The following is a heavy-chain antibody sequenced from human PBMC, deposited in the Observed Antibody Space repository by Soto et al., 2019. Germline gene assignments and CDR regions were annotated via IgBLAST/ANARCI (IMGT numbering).Heavy chain of an antibody. J-gene: IGHJ1*01. V-gene: IGHV1-8*01. CDR3: ARGLRGYYYGPGSYSPSGP. CDR2: MNPNSGNT. D-gene: IGHD3-10*01. CDR1: GYTFASYE. Sequence: ASVKVSSKASGYTFASYEINWVRQATGQGLEWMGWMNPNSGNTGYAQKFQGRVTVTRNTSISTAYMELSSLRSEDTAVYYCARGLRGYYYGPGSYSPSGPWGQGTLVTVSS.